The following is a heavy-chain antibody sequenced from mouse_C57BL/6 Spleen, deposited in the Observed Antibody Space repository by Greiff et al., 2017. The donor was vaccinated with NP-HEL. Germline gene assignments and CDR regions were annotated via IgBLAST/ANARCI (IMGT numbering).Heavy chain of an antibody. CDR3: ARDGLRGFDY. V-gene: IGHV3-1*01. CDR1: GYSITSGYD. J-gene: IGHJ2*01. D-gene: IGHD1-1*01. CDR2: ISYSGST. Sequence: VQLKESGPGMVKPSQSLSLTCTVTGYSITSGYDWHWIRHFPGNKLEWMGYISYSGSTNYNPSLKSRISITHDTSKNHFFLKLNSVTTEDTATYYCARDGLRGFDYWGQGTTLTVSS.